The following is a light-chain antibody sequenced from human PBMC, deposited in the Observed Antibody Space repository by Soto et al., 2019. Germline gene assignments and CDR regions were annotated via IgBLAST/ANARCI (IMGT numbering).Light chain of an antibody. Sequence: DIQMTQSPSTMSASVGDRVTITCRASQSISSWLAWYQQKPGKAPKLLIYDASSLESGVPSRFSGSGSGTEVNNNISRLQPDDFATDYCQQYNSYPWTFGQGTKVEL. V-gene: IGKV1-5*01. CDR2: DAS. CDR3: QQYNSYPWT. CDR1: QSISSW. J-gene: IGKJ1*01.